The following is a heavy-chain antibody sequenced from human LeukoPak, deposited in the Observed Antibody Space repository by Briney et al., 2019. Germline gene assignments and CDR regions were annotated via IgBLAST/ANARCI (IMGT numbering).Heavy chain of an antibody. V-gene: IGHV3-23*01. Sequence: GGSLRLSCAASGFTFSSYAMSWVRQAPGKGLEWVSAISASGGSTYYADSVKGRFTISRDNSKNTLYLQINSLRAEDTALYYCAKDRSLRSYYYDSSDYWGQGTLVTVSS. J-gene: IGHJ4*02. D-gene: IGHD3-22*01. CDR3: AKDRSLRSYYYDSSDY. CDR2: ISASGGST. CDR1: GFTFSSYA.